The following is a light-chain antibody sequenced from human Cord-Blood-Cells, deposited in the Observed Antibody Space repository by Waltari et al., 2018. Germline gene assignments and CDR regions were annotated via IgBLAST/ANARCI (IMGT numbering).Light chain of an antibody. CDR2: DVS. Sequence: QCALNQLRSVLGSPAPSIAIHCTGTIRPVGGSNDLSWYQQHPGKAPKLMIYDVSKRPSGVPDRFSGSKSGNTASLTISGLQAEDEADYYCCSYAGSYTWVFGGGTKLTVL. CDR1: IRPVGGSND. V-gene: IGLV2-11*01. CDR3: CSYAGSYTWV. J-gene: IGLJ3*02.